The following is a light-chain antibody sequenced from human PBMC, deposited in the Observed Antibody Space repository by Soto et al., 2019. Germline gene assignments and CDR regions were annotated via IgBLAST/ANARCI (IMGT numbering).Light chain of an antibody. J-gene: IGKJ2*01. Sequence: EIVLTQSPATLSLSPGERATLSCRASQSISNYLAWYQQKPGQAPRLLIYDASNRATGIPARFSGSGSGTDFTLTISSLEPEDSAVYYCQQYNNWPPYTFGQGTKLDIK. CDR1: QSISNY. CDR2: DAS. V-gene: IGKV3-11*01. CDR3: QQYNNWPPYT.